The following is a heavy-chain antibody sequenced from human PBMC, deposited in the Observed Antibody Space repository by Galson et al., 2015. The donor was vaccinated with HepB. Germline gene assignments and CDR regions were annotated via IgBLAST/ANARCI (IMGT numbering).Heavy chain of an antibody. CDR2: ISVYDGKT. CDR1: GYTFTNYA. D-gene: IGHD5-24*01. CDR3: ARDGFDGWFDY. J-gene: IGHJ4*02. V-gene: IGHV1-18*01. Sequence: SVKVSCKASGYTFTNYAINWVRQAPGHGLEWMGWISVYDGKTNYAQKLQGRVTMTTDTPTGTAYMELTSLISDDTAVYYCARDGFDGWFDYWGQGTLVTVSS.